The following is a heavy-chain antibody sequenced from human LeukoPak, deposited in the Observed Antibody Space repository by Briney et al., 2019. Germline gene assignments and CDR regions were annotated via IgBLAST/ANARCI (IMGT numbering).Heavy chain of an antibody. Sequence: ASVKVSCKASGYTFTDYYIHWVRQAPGQGLEWMGWINPNSGATNYAQNFQGRVTMTRDTSISTAYMELSRLRSDDTAVYYCARDDSSSWYRRANWFDPWGQGTLVTVSS. CDR1: GYTFTDYY. CDR3: ARDDSSSWYRRANWFDP. D-gene: IGHD6-13*01. J-gene: IGHJ5*02. CDR2: INPNSGAT. V-gene: IGHV1-2*02.